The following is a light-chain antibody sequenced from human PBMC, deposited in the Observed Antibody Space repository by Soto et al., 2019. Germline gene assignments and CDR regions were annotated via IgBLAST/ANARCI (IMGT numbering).Light chain of an antibody. CDR1: QSVSSSY. CDR2: GAS. J-gene: IGKJ4*01. V-gene: IGKV3-20*01. Sequence: EIVLTQSPGTLSLSPWERATLSCSASQSVSSSYLAWYQQKPGQAPRLLIYGASSRATGIPDRFSGSGSGTDFTLTISSLQPEDFATYFCQHGYSTPLTFGGGTKVDIK. CDR3: QHGYSTPLT.